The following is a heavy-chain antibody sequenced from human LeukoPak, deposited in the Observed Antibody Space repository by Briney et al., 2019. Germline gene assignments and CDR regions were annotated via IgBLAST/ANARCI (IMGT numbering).Heavy chain of an antibody. Sequence: MASETLSLTCTVSGYSISSGDYWGWIRQPPGKGLEWIGSIYHSGSTYYNPSLKSRVTISEDMSKNQFSLKLSSVTAADTAVYYCARAVAGPVFDYWGQGTLVTVSS. CDR1: GYSISSGDY. J-gene: IGHJ4*02. CDR2: IYHSGST. V-gene: IGHV4-38-2*02. D-gene: IGHD6-19*01. CDR3: ARAVAGPVFDY.